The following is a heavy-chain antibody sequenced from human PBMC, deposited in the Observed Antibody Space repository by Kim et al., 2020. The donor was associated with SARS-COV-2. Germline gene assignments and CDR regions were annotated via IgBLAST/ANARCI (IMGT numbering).Heavy chain of an antibody. CDR2: IIPIFGTA. V-gene: IGHV1-69*13. CDR1: GGTFSSYA. J-gene: IGHJ4*02. D-gene: IGHD1-1*01. CDR3: ARVRSWDPTNNFDY. Sequence: SVKVYCKASGGTFSSYAISWVRQAPGQGLEWMGGIIPIFGTANYAQKFQGRVTITAVESTSTAYMELSSLRSEDTAVYYCARVRSWDPTNNFDYWGQGTLVTVSS.